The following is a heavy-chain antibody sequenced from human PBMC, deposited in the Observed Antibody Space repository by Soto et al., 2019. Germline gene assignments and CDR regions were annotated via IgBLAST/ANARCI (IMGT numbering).Heavy chain of an antibody. CDR2: IFYSGST. CDR1: GGSISSSNYY. Sequence: PSETLSLTCTVSGGSISSSNYYWGWIRQPPGKGLEWIGNIFYSGSTFYNPSLKSRVTISVDTSKNQFSLKLSSVTAADTAVYYCASTRMIVALFDYWGQGTPVTVSS. V-gene: IGHV4-39*01. CDR3: ASTRMIVALFDY. D-gene: IGHD3-22*01. J-gene: IGHJ4*02.